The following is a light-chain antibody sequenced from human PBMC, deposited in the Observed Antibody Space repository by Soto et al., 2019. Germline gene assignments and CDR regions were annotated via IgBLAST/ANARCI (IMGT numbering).Light chain of an antibody. J-gene: IGKJ1*01. CDR1: QSVNNN. CDR2: GAS. Sequence: ETVLTQSPANLSVSPGDSATLSCRASQSVNNNLAWYQQKPGQAPRLLIYGASNRATGIPDRFSGSGSGTDFTLTISRLEPEDFAVYYCQQYGSSGTFGQGTKVDIK. CDR3: QQYGSSGT. V-gene: IGKV3-20*01.